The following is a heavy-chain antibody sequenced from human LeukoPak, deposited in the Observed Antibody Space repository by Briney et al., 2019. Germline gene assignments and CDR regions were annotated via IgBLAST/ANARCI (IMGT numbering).Heavy chain of an antibody. Sequence: SETLSLTCTVSGYSISSGYYWGWIRQPPGKGLEWIGSIYHSGSTYSSPSLRSRVTISVDTSKNHFSLKLSSVTAADTAVHYCARVYFHMKAVASDAFDIWGQGTMVTVSS. CDR2: IYHSGST. D-gene: IGHD2-8*01. CDR1: GYSISSGYY. CDR3: ARVYFHMKAVASDAFDI. J-gene: IGHJ3*02. V-gene: IGHV4-38-2*02.